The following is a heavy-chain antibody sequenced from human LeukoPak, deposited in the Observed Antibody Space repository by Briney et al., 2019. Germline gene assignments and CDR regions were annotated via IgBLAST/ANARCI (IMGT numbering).Heavy chain of an antibody. V-gene: IGHV4-59*08. CDR1: GGSITNHY. CDR2: IYYTGST. D-gene: IGHD6-19*01. Sequence: SETLSLTCTVSGGSITNHYWSWIRQPPGRGLEWIAYIYYTGSTNYNPALKSRVTISIDTSRNQFSLKLNSVTAADTAVYYCARQEGSSGWADYWGQGTLVTVSS. CDR3: ARQEGSSGWADY. J-gene: IGHJ4*02.